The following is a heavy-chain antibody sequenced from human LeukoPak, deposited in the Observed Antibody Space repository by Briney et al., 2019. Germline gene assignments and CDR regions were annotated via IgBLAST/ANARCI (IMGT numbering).Heavy chain of an antibody. CDR3: AKAVGIAAAGPHEYYFDY. D-gene: IGHD6-13*01. CDR2: ISTTGGNT. CDR1: GFTFSTYA. V-gene: IGHV3-23*01. J-gene: IGHJ4*02. Sequence: GGSLRLSCAASGFTFSTYAMSWVRQAPGKGLEWVSVISTTGGNTYHADSVKGRFTISRDNSKSTLYLQMNSLRAEDTALYYCAKAVGIAAAGPHEYYFDYWGQGTLVTVSS.